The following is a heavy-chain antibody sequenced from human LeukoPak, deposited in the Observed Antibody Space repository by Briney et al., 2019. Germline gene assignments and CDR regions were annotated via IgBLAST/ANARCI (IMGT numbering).Heavy chain of an antibody. V-gene: IGHV1-69*04. CDR1: GGTFSSYA. CDR3: ARVVVATIAATDYYYGMDV. Sequence: SVKVSCKASGGTFSSYAISWVRQAPGQGLEWMGRIIPILGIANYAQKFQGRVTITADKSTSTAYMELSSLRSEDTAVYYCARVVVATIAATDYYYGMDVWGQGTTVTVSS. CDR2: IIPILGIA. J-gene: IGHJ6*02. D-gene: IGHD5-12*01.